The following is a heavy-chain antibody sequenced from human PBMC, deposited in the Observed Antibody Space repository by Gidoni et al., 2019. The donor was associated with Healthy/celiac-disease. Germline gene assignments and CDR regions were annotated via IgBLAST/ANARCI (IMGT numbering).Heavy chain of an antibody. CDR1: GGSLSSGSYY. V-gene: IGHV4-61*02. J-gene: IGHJ1*01. CDR2: IYTSGST. Sequence: QVQLQESGPGLVKPSQTLSLTCTVSGGSLSSGSYYWSWIRQPAGKGLEWIGRIYTSGSTNYNPSLKSRVTISVDTSKNQFSLKLSSVTAADTAVYYCARDSSSWYGYFQHWGQGTLVTVSS. D-gene: IGHD6-13*01. CDR3: ARDSSSWYGYFQH.